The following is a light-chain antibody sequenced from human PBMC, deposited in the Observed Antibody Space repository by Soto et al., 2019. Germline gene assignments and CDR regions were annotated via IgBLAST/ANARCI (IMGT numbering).Light chain of an antibody. J-gene: IGKJ1*01. CDR3: QQYNTWPRT. CDR2: GAS. Sequence: QSAGTLCLSPEERATLSCRASQSVGSYLAWYQQKPGQAPRLLIYGASSRATGIPDRFSGSGSGTDFTLTISNLQSEDFAVYYCQQYNTWPRTFGQGTKVAIK. CDR1: QSVGSY. V-gene: IGKV3D-15*01.